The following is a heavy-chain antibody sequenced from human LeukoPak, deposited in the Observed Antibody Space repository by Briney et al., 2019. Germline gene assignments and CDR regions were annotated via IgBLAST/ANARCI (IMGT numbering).Heavy chain of an antibody. J-gene: IGHJ6*03. CDR1: GGSIISSNYY. D-gene: IGHD3-22*01. CDR2: IYYSGST. CDR3: ARHSDSSGYYFRVYYYMDV. Sequence: SETLSLTCTVSGGSIISSNYYWGWIRQPPGKGLEWIGSIYYSGSTYYNPSLKSRVTISVDTSKNQFSLKLSSVTAADTAVYYCARHSDSSGYYFRVYYYMDVWGKGTTVTVSS. V-gene: IGHV4-39*07.